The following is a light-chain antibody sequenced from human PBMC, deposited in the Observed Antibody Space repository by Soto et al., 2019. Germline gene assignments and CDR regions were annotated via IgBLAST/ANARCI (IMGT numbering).Light chain of an antibody. Sequence: QSVLTQPPSVSGALGQRVTISCTGSGSNIGAGYDVHWYQQLPGTAPKLLIYGNSNRPSGVPDRFSGSKSGTSASLAITGLQAEDEADYYCQSYDSSLSGAVFGGGTQLTVL. CDR2: GNS. V-gene: IGLV1-40*01. J-gene: IGLJ7*01. CDR1: GSNIGAGYD. CDR3: QSYDSSLSGAV.